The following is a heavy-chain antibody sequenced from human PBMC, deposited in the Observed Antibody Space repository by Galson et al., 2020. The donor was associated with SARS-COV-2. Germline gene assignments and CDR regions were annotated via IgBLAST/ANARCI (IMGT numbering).Heavy chain of an antibody. CDR1: GYTFTSYY. Sequence: ASVKVSCKASGYTFTSYYMHWVRQAPGQGLEWMGIINPSGGSTSYAQKFQGRVTMTRDTSTSTVYMELSSLRSEDTAVYYCARLGATCSGGSCYYYYGMDVWGQGTTVTVSS. CDR2: INPSGGST. D-gene: IGHD2-15*01. CDR3: ARLGATCSGGSCYYYYGMDV. V-gene: IGHV1-46*01. J-gene: IGHJ6*02.